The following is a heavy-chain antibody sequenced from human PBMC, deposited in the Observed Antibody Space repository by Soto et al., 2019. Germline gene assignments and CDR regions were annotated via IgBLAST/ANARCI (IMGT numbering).Heavy chain of an antibody. CDR1: GGSFSGYY. J-gene: IGHJ5*02. Sequence: SETLSLTCAVYGGSFSGYYWSWIRQPPGKGLEWIGEINHSGSTNYNPSLKSRVTISVDTSKNQFSLKLSSVTAADTAVYYCARGNIVVVVAARPRWFDPWGQGTLVTVS. CDR2: INHSGST. CDR3: ARGNIVVVVAARPRWFDP. V-gene: IGHV4-34*01. D-gene: IGHD2-15*01.